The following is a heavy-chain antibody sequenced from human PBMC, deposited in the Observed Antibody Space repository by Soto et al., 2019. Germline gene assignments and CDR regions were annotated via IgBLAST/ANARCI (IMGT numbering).Heavy chain of an antibody. CDR2: ITWNSGNL. J-gene: IGHJ4*02. V-gene: IGHV3-9*01. CDR1: GFNFDDYA. Sequence: EVQLVESGGGLVQPGRSLRLSCAASGFNFDDYAMHWVRQTPGKGLEWVSGITWNSGNLDYADSVKGRFTISRDNTKNSLYLQMSDLRPEDTALYYCAKDHLGGAMAVPFFASRGRGTVVTVSS. CDR3: AKDHLGGAMAVPFFAS. D-gene: IGHD3-16*01.